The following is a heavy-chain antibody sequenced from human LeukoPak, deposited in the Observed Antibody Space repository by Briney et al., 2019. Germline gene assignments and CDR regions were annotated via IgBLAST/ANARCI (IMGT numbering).Heavy chain of an antibody. D-gene: IGHD4-17*01. Sequence: SSVKVSCKASGGTFSSYAISWVRQAPGQGLEWMGGIIPIFGTANYAQKFQGRVTITTDEYTSTAYMELSSLRSEDTAVYYCARDADYGDYSGVWFDPWGQGTLVTVSS. V-gene: IGHV1-69*05. CDR3: ARDADYGDYSGVWFDP. J-gene: IGHJ5*02. CDR1: GGTFSSYA. CDR2: IIPIFGTA.